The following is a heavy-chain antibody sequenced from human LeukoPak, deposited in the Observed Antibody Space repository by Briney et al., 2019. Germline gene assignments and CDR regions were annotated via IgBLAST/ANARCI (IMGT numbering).Heavy chain of an antibody. CDR1: GFTVRNNY. CDR3: ARAPSNAHFDY. D-gene: IGHD3-3*02. CDR2: IYSGGST. V-gene: IGHV3-66*01. Sequence: PGGSLRLSCAASGFTVRNNYMSWVRQAPGKGLEWVSLIYSGGSTYYADSVKGRFTISRDNSNNTVYLQMNSLRAEATAVYYCARAPSNAHFDYWGQGTLVTVSS. J-gene: IGHJ4*02.